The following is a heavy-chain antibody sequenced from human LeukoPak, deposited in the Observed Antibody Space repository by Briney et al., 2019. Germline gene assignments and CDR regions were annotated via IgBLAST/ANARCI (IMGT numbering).Heavy chain of an antibody. Sequence: SETLSLTCTVSGYSITRGYYWGWIRQPPGKGLEWIGSIYHSGSTYYNPSLKSRVVISVDTSKNQFSLKLNSVIAADTAVYYCARSGPYYYHYMGVWGKGTTVTVSS. CDR1: GYSITRGYY. D-gene: IGHD3-10*01. CDR2: IYHSGST. V-gene: IGHV4-38-2*02. J-gene: IGHJ6*03. CDR3: ARSGPYYYHYMGV.